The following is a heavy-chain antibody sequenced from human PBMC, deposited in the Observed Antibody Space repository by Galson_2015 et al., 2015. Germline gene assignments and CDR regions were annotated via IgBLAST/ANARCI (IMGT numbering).Heavy chain of an antibody. J-gene: IGHJ4*02. Sequence: SLRLSCAASGFTFSSYWMSWVRQAPGKGLEWVANIKQDGSEKYYVDSVKGRFTISRDNAKNSLYLQMNSLRAEDTAVYYCARDVCSSPSCYNVLDYWGQGTLVTVSS. CDR3: ARDVCSSPSCYNVLDY. CDR1: GFTFSSYW. D-gene: IGHD2-2*02. CDR2: IKQDGSEK. V-gene: IGHV3-7*03.